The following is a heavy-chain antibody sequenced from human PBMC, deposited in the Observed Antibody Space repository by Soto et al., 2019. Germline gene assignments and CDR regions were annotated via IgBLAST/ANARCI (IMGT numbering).Heavy chain of an antibody. J-gene: IGHJ4*02. D-gene: IGHD4-4*01. CDR2: ITSVGYT. CDR3: AKDLIGCSNSFFDY. Sequence: GGSLRLSCATSGFSFSNYAMSWVRQAPGKGLEWVAAITSVGYTYYVDSLRGRFTIFRDNSKNTLYLQMNSLRAEDTAVYYCAKDLIGCSNSFFDYWGQGTLVTVSS. V-gene: IGHV3-23*01. CDR1: GFSFSNYA.